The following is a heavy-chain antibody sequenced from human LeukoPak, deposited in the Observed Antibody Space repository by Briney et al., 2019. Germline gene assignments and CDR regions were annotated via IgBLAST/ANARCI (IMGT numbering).Heavy chain of an antibody. Sequence: PGGSLRLSCAASGFTFTSYWMTWVRQPPGKGLEWIGEINHSGSTNYNPSLKSRVTISVDTSKNQFSLKLSSVTAADTAVYYSARARWKNFDYWGQGTLVTVSS. CDR2: INHSGST. V-gene: IGHV4-34*01. D-gene: IGHD4-23*01. CDR1: GFTFTSYW. J-gene: IGHJ4*02. CDR3: ARARWKNFDY.